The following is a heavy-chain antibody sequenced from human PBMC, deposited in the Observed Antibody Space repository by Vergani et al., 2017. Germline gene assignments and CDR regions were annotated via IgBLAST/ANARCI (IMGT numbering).Heavy chain of an antibody. D-gene: IGHD3-16*01. J-gene: IGHJ6*02. V-gene: IGHV4-39*01. CDR1: GGSISSSSHF. CDR2: IYYTGSA. Sequence: QLQLHKSGPGLVKPSETLSLTCTLSGGSISSSSHFWGWLRQTPGKGLEWIGSIYYTGSAYYNPSLKSRVSISVDASKNRFSLKLSSVTAADSAVYYCARHDSGHYDASYYGLDVWGQGTTVTVSS. CDR3: ARHDSGHYDASYYGLDV.